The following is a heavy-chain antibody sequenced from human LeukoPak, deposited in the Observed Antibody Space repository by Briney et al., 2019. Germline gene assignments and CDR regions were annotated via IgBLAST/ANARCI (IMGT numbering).Heavy chain of an antibody. V-gene: IGHV4-59*08. J-gene: IGHJ4*02. CDR2: IYYSGST. CDR1: GGSISSYY. CDR3: ARVDPASGCVDY. D-gene: IGHD6-19*01. Sequence: PSETLSLTCTVSGGSISSYYWSWIRQPPGKGLEWIGYIYYSGSTNYNPSLKSRVTISVDTSKNQFSLKLSSVTAADTAVYYCARVDPASGCVDYWGQGTLVTVSS.